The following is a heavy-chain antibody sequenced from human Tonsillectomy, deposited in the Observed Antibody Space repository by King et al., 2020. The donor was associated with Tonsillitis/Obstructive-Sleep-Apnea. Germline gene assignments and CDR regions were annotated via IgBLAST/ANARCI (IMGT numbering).Heavy chain of an antibody. CDR2: IYSGSST. CDR1: GFTVSSNY. CDR3: ANLVVPAASDSVWFDP. Sequence: VQLVESGGGLVQPGGSLRLSCAASGFTVSSNYMSWVRQAPGKGLEWVSVIYSGSSTYYADSVKGRFTITRDNSKNTVFLQMNSLGADDTAVYYCANLVVPAASDSVWFDPWGQGTLVTVSS. D-gene: IGHD2-15*01. V-gene: IGHV3-66*01. J-gene: IGHJ5*02.